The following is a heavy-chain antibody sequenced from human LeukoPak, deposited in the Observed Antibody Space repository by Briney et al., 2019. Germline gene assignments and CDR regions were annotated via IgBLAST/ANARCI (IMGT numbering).Heavy chain of an antibody. CDR2: IRSIANNYAT. CDR3: ARNDKADY. J-gene: IGHJ4*02. Sequence: PGGSLRLSCAASGFTFSGSAIHWVRRASGKGLEWVGRIRSIANNYATAYAASAKGRFTISRDDSKNTAYLQMNSLKIEDTAVYYCARNDKADYWGQGTLVTVSS. D-gene: IGHD3-22*01. CDR1: GFTFSGSA. V-gene: IGHV3-73*01.